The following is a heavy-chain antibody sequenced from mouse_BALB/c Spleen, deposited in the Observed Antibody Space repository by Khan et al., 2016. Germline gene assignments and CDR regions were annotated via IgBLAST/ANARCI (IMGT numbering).Heavy chain of an antibody. D-gene: IGHD1-1*01. CDR3: ARNYGSSYFDY. Sequence: EVQLQESGPGLVKPSQSLSLTCTVTGYSITSDYAWNWIRQFPGNKLEWMGYISYSGSTSYNPSLKSRISITRDPTKNQFFLQLNSGTTEDTATYYCARNYGSSYFDYWGQGTTLTVSS. J-gene: IGHJ2*01. V-gene: IGHV3-2*02. CDR2: ISYSGST. CDR1: GYSITSDYA.